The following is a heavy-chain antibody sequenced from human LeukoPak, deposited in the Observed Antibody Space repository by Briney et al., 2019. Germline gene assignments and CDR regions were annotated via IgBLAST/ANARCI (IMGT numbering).Heavy chain of an antibody. CDR1: GGSISSYY. CDR3: ARVSTTVASYFDY. V-gene: IGHV4-59*01. CDR2: TYYSGST. Sequence: SETLSLTCTVSGGSISSYYWSWIRQPPGKGLEWIGYTYYSGSTNYNPSLKSRVTISVDTSKNQFSLKLSSVTAADTAVYYCARVSTTVASYFDYWGQGTLVTVSS. D-gene: IGHD4-23*01. J-gene: IGHJ4*02.